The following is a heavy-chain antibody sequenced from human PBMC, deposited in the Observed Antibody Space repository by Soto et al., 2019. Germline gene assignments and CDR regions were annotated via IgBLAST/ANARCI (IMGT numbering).Heavy chain of an antibody. Sequence: GGSLRLSCAASGFTFSSYAMSWVRQAPGKGLEWVSAISGSGGSTYYADSVKGRFTISRDNSKNTLYLQMNSLRAEDTAVYYCAKPPAPSDDSSGYYFARWGQGTLVTVSS. CDR1: GFTFSSYA. V-gene: IGHV3-23*01. CDR3: AKPPAPSDDSSGYYFAR. J-gene: IGHJ4*02. CDR2: ISGSGGST. D-gene: IGHD3-22*01.